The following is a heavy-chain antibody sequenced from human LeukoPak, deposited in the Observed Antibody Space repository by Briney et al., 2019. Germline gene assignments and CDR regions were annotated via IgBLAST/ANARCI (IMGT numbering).Heavy chain of an antibody. J-gene: IGHJ3*02. CDR1: GFSFSDYW. CDR3: ARNKRADI. V-gene: IGHV3-7*01. D-gene: IGHD1/OR15-1a*01. Sequence: GGSLRLSCAASGFSFSDYWMSWVRQAPGKGLEWVANIKQDGSEKNYVDSVKGRFTISRDDAKNSLSLQMISLRAEDTAVYYCARNKRADIWGQGTMVSVYS. CDR2: IKQDGSEK.